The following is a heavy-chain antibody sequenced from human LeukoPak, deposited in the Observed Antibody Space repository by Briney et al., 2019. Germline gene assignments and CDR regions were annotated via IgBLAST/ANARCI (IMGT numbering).Heavy chain of an antibody. CDR2: ISWNSGSI. D-gene: IGHD3-10*01. CDR1: GFTFDDYA. V-gene: IGHV3-9*01. J-gene: IGHJ4*02. CDR3: ARVYYGSGTTDY. Sequence: PGRSLRLSCAASGFTFDDYAMHWVRQAPGKGLEWVSGISWNSGSIGYADSVKGRFTISRDNAKNSLYLQMNSLRAEDTAVYYCARVYYGSGTTDYWGQGILVTVSS.